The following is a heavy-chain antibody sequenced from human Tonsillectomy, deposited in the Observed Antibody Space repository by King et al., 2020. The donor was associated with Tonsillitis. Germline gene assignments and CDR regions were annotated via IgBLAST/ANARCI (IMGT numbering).Heavy chain of an antibody. CDR3: ARDLLRGIAGLPYYYGMDV. Sequence: VQLMESGGGLVKPGGSLRLSCAASGFTFSSYSMNWVRQAPGKGLEWVSSISSSSSYIYYADSVKGRFTISRENAKNSLYLQMNSLRAEDTAVFYWARDLLRGIAGLPYYYGMDVWGQGTTVTVSS. CDR1: GFTFSSYS. J-gene: IGHJ6*02. CDR2: ISSSSSYI. D-gene: IGHD6-13*01. V-gene: IGHV3-21*01.